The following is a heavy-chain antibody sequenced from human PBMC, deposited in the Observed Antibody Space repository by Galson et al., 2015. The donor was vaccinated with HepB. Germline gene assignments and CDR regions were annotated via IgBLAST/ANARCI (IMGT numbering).Heavy chain of an antibody. Sequence: SLRLSCAASGFTFSSYGMHWVRQAPGKGLEWVSVISYDGRNKYYAESVKGRFTISRDNSKNRLYLQMNSLRIEDTAVYYCARFPGGYDSGDQQQLVPDYFDYWGQGTLVTVSS. CDR2: ISYDGRNK. CDR1: GFTFSSYG. CDR3: ARFPGGYDSGDQQQLVPDYFDY. J-gene: IGHJ4*02. V-gene: IGHV3-30*13. D-gene: IGHD6-13*01.